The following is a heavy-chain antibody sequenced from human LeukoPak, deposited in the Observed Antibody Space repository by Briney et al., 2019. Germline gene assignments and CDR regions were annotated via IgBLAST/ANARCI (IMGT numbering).Heavy chain of an antibody. Sequence: ASVKVSCKASGYTFTSYYMHWVRQAPGQGLEWMGIINPSGGSTSYAQKFQGRVTITRDTSASTAYMELSSLRSEDTAVYYCARGTYYYDSSGYYGYWGQGTLVTVSS. V-gene: IGHV1-46*01. D-gene: IGHD3-22*01. CDR2: INPSGGST. J-gene: IGHJ4*02. CDR3: ARGTYYYDSSGYYGY. CDR1: GYTFTSYY.